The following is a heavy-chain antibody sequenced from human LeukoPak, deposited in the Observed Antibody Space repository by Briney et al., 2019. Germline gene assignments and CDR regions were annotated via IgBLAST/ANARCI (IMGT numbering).Heavy chain of an antibody. Sequence: SETLSLTCSVAGGSISSGSYYWSWIRQPAGKGLEGSGRSYTSGSTKYNPSRKRRFTISVETTKNTFSLKLSSVPAADTAVYYCARSGAGRWFGELLHYFDYWGQGTLVTVS. D-gene: IGHD3-10*01. V-gene: IGHV4-61*02. CDR3: ARSGAGRWFGELLHYFDY. CDR1: GGSISSGSYY. CDR2: SYTSGST. J-gene: IGHJ4*02.